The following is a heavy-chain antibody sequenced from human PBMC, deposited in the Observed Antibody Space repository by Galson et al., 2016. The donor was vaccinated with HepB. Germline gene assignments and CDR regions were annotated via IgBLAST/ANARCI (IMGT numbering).Heavy chain of an antibody. CDR1: GFKFEDSP. Sequence: LRLSCAASGFKFEDSPISWFRQTPGKGLEWVGFIRSKFFGATKQYAASVKGRFTISRDDDRAIVYLEMSSLQIEEAGMYFCARNYYDSSVPTSWGQGTPVADSS. CDR3: ARNYYDSSVPTS. CDR2: IRSKFFGATK. V-gene: IGHV3-49*03. J-gene: IGHJ5*02. D-gene: IGHD3-22*01.